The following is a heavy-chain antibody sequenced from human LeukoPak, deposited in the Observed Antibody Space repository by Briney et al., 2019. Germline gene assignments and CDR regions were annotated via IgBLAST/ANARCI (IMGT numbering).Heavy chain of an antibody. CDR3: TTPIPVGDCHDC. Sequence: KSGGSLRLSCAASGFTFSNAWMSWVRQAPGKGLEWVGRIKRKTDGGTTDYAAPVRGRFTISRDDSKNTIYLQMSSLRTEDTAIYYCTTPIPVGDCHDCWVQGSLVSV. V-gene: IGHV3-15*01. J-gene: IGHJ4*02. CDR2: IKRKTDGGTT. D-gene: IGHD2-21*02. CDR1: GFTFSNAW.